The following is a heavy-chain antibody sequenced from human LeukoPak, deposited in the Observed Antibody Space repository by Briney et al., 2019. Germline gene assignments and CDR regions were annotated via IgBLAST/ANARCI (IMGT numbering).Heavy chain of an antibody. CDR1: GGSFSGYY. D-gene: IGHD7-27*01. J-gene: IGHJ2*01. CDR2: INHSGST. V-gene: IGHV4-34*01. CDR3: ATKSWGSQAIESRYFDL. Sequence: SETLSVTCAVYGGSFSGYYWTWIRQPPGKGLEWIGGINHSGSTNYNPSLKSRVTISVDTSRKQFSLKLSSVTAADTAVYYCATKSWGSQAIESRYFDLWGRGTLVTVSS.